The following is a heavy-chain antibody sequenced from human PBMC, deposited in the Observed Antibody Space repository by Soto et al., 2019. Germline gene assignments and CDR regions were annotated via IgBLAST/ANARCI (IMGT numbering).Heavy chain of an antibody. CDR1: GFSFSDYS. CDR3: AREWHQMISHKHYYYSLDV. D-gene: IGHD3-16*01. Sequence: QVQLVESGGDLVKPGGSLRLSCVASGFSFSDYSMTWMRQAPGGGLDFVAFISNTAITDYYADSVKGRFTISRDNARNSVYLQMDSLRAEDAAVYYCAREWHQMISHKHYYYSLDVWGTGTKVTVSS. CDR2: ISNTAITD. J-gene: IGHJ6*03. V-gene: IGHV3-11*01.